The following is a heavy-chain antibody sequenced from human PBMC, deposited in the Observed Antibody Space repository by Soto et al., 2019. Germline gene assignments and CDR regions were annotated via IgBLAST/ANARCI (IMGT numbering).Heavy chain of an antibody. CDR3: AGDGAGLLWFWVVVGSKAYYYGMDV. D-gene: IGHD3-10*01. CDR2: ISYDGSNK. J-gene: IGHJ6*02. CDR1: GFTFSSYA. Sequence: QVQLVESGGGGVQPGRALRLSCAASGFTFSSYAMHWVRQAPGKGLEWVAVISYDGSNKYYADSVQGRFTSSRDNSKNTVYLQMNSLSAEDTAVDYFAGDGAGLLWFWVVVGSKAYYYGMDVWGQGTTVTVSS. V-gene: IGHV3-30-3*01.